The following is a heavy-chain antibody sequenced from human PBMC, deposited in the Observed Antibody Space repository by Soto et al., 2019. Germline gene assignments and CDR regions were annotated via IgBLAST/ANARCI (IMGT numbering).Heavy chain of an antibody. CDR1: GFTFSSYA. V-gene: IGHV3-23*01. D-gene: IGHD6-19*01. J-gene: IGHJ4*02. Sequence: EVQLLGSGGGLVQPGGSLRLSCAASGFTFSSYAMSWVRQAPGKGLEWVSAISGSGGSTYYADSVKGRFTISRDNSTNTLYLQMNSLRAEDTAVYYCAKVGEGAVAPEYYFDYWGQGTLVTVSS. CDR3: AKVGEGAVAPEYYFDY. CDR2: ISGSGGST.